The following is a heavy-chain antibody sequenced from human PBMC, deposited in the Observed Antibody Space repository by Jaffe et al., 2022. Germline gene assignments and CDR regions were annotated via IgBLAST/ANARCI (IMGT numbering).Heavy chain of an antibody. CDR3: ARDGKLGYCSGGSCYSGRAFDI. J-gene: IGHJ3*02. CDR1: GGSISSSNW. D-gene: IGHD2-15*01. Sequence: QVQLQESGPGLVKPSGTLSLTCAVSGGSISSSNWWSWVRQPPGKGLEWIGEIYHSGSTNYNPSLKSRVTISVDKSKNQFSLKLSSVTAADTAVYYCARDGKLGYCSGGSCYSGRAFDIWGQGTMVTVSS. CDR2: IYHSGST. V-gene: IGHV4-4*02.